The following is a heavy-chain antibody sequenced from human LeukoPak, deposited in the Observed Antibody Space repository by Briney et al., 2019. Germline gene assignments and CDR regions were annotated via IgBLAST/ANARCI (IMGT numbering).Heavy chain of an antibody. CDR2: ISYDGSSK. J-gene: IGHJ6*04. V-gene: IGHV3-30*18. Sequence: GSLRLSCAASGFTFSNYWMHWVRQAPGKGLEWVAVISYDGSSKYYADSVKGRFTISRDNAKNSLYLQMNSLRAEDTAVYYCAELGITMIGGVWGKGTTVTISS. CDR3: AELGITMIGGV. CDR1: GFTFSNYW. D-gene: IGHD3-10*02.